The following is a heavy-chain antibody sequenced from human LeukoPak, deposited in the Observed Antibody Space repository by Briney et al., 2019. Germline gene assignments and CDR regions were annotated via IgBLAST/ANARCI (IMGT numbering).Heavy chain of an antibody. CDR2: IIPIFGTA. Sequence: GSSVKVSCKASGGTFSSYAISWVRQAPGQGLEWMGGIIPIFGTANYAQKFQGRVTITADESTSTAYMELSSLRSEDTAVYYCAKNYRGHYYYYMDVWGKGTTVTVSS. J-gene: IGHJ6*03. CDR3: AKNYRGHYYYYMDV. V-gene: IGHV1-69*01. CDR1: GGTFSSYA. D-gene: IGHD5-12*01.